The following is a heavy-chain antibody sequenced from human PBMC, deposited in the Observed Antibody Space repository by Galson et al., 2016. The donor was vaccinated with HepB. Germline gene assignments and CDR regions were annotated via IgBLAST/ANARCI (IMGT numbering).Heavy chain of an antibody. Sequence: SLRLSCAASGFTFSSYWMHWVRQAPGKGLVWVSRISTDGRTTNQADSVKGRFTISRDNSKNTLLLQMDSLRAEDTAVYYCAKTVRMTTVTGFDYWGQGTLVTVSS. V-gene: IGHV3-74*01. CDR1: GFTFSSYW. J-gene: IGHJ4*02. CDR3: AKTVRMTTVTGFDY. D-gene: IGHD4-17*01. CDR2: ISTDGRTT.